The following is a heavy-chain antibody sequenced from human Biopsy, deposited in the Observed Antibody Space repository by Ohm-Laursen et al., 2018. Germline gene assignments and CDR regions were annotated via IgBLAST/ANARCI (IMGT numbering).Heavy chain of an antibody. CDR1: GYTLNVLS. V-gene: IGHV1-24*01. D-gene: IGHD1-1*01. Sequence: ASVKVSCKVSGYTLNVLSMHWVRQVPGKGLEWMGGFAPENGKTVYAQNFQARVSLTEDTSTDAAYMELRSLRSEDTAVYYCAADINVWNVNYWGQGTQVTVSS. J-gene: IGHJ4*02. CDR2: FAPENGKT. CDR3: AADINVWNVNY.